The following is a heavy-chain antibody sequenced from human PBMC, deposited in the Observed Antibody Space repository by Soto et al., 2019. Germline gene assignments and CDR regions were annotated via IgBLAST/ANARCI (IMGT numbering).Heavy chain of an antibody. Sequence: DVQLVESGGVVVQPGGSLRLSCAASGFTFDDYAMHWVRQAPGKGLEWVSLISWDGGSTYYADSVKGRFTISRDNSKNSLYLQMNSLRAEDTALYYCAKDLPVYYYDSSGSPDSWGQGTLVTVSS. J-gene: IGHJ4*02. D-gene: IGHD3-22*01. V-gene: IGHV3-43D*04. CDR1: GFTFDDYA. CDR2: ISWDGGST. CDR3: AKDLPVYYYDSSGSPDS.